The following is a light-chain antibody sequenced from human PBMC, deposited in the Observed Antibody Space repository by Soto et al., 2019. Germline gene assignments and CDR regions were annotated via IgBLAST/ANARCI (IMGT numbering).Light chain of an antibody. CDR3: QQYDNLPPLT. CDR1: QGISSW. CDR2: AAS. Sequence: DIQMTQSPSSVSASVGDRVTITCRASQGISSWLAWYQQKPGEAPKLLIYAASSLQSGVPSRFSGSGSGTDFTFTISSLQPEDIATYYCQQYDNLPPLTFGGGTKVEIK. J-gene: IGKJ4*01. V-gene: IGKV1-12*01.